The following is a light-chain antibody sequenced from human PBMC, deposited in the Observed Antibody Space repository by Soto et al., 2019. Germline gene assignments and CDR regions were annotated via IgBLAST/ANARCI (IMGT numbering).Light chain of an antibody. Sequence: EIVLTQSPGTLSLSPGERATLSCRASQRVSSGYLGWYQQRPGQAPRLLLYGASNRAAGIPDRFSGRGSETDFTLTISRLEPEDFAVYYCHQYAYAPWTFGQGTKVEIK. CDR1: QRVSSGY. V-gene: IGKV3-20*01. J-gene: IGKJ1*01. CDR2: GAS. CDR3: HQYAYAPWT.